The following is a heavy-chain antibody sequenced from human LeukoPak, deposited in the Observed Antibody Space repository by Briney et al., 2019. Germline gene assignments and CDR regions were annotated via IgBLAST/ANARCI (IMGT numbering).Heavy chain of an antibody. CDR1: GFTFSNAW. V-gene: IGHV3-15*01. D-gene: IGHD5-18*01. CDR3: TTAGTDTATNYYFDY. CDR2: IKSKTDGGTT. J-gene: IGHJ4*02. Sequence: PGGSLRLSCAASGFTFSNAWMSWVRQAPGKGLEWVGRIKSKTDGGTTDYAAPVKGRFTISRDDSKNTLYLQMNSLKTEDTAVYYCTTAGTDTATNYYFDYWGQGTLVTVSS.